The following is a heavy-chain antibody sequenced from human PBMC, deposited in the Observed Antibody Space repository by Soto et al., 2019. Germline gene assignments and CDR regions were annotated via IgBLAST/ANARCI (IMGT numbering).Heavy chain of an antibody. V-gene: IGHV3-11*04. CDR3: VRDGSCTYDLCYTHFFDF. D-gene: IGHD2-8*01. J-gene: IGHJ4*02. Sequence: GGSLRLSCGASGFTFSDYYMSWIRQAPGKGLEWVSYISGTGDTIYYADSVKGRFTISRDNAKNSLILQMSSLRDEATSKFYCVRDGSCTYDLCYTHFFDFWGQRTRVTVSS. CDR1: GFTFSDYY. CDR2: ISGTGDTI.